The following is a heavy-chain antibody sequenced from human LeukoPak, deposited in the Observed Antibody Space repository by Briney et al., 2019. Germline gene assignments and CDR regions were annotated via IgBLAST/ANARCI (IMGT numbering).Heavy chain of an antibody. D-gene: IGHD5-24*01. Sequence: SETLSLTCTVSGGPFSSSSYYWGRIPQPPGKGLEWVGSMYCSGSTYYNASLRSRGIISVDTSKNQFSLKLSSVTAADTAVYCWARHFDRDGYKSYAFDIRGQGTMVTVSS. V-gene: IGHV4-39*01. CDR1: GGPFSSSSYY. CDR3: ARHFDRDGYKSYAFDI. CDR2: MYCSGST. J-gene: IGHJ3*02.